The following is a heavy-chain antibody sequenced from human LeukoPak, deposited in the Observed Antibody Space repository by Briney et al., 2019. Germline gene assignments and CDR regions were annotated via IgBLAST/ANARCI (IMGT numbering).Heavy chain of an antibody. CDR2: INPNGGGA. V-gene: IGHV1-2*02. CDR3: ARRGTTVITDC. CDR1: GYPFSDYY. J-gene: IGHJ4*02. D-gene: IGHD4-17*01. Sequence: ASVKVSCKASGYPFSDYYLHWLRQAPGQGLEWMGWINPNGGGANYAQKFQGRVTMTRDTSISTAYMELSSLRSDDTAVYYCARRGTTVITDCWGQGTLVTVSS.